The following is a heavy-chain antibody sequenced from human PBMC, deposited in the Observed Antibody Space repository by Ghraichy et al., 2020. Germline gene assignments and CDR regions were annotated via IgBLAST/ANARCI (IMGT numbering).Heavy chain of an antibody. J-gene: IGHJ6*02. Sequence: GGSLRLSCAASGFTFSNAGMSWVRQAPGKGLEWVGRIKSKTDGGTTDYAAPVKGRFTISRDDSKNTLSLQMNSLKTEDTAVYYCATFLAAAGTLVYYYYYGMDVWGQGTTVTISS. CDR3: ATFLAAAGTLVYYYYYGMDV. D-gene: IGHD6-13*01. CDR2: IKSKTDGGTT. CDR1: GFTFSNAG. V-gene: IGHV3-15*01.